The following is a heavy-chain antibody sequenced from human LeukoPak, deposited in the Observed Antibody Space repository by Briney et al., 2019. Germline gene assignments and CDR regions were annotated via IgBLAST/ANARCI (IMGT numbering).Heavy chain of an antibody. V-gene: IGHV3-23*01. D-gene: IGHD3-10*01. J-gene: IGHJ4*02. CDR3: AKDTTYYYGSGSYR. Sequence: GGSLRLSCAASGFTFSSYAMSWVRQAPGKGLEWILAISGSGGSTHYADSVKGRFTISRDNSKNTLYLQMNSLRAEDTAVYYCAKDTTYYYGSGSYRWGQGTLVTVSS. CDR1: GFTFSSYA. CDR2: ISGSGGST.